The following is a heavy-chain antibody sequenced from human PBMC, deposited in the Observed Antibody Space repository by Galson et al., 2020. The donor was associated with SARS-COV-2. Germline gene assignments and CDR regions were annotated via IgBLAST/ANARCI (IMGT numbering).Heavy chain of an antibody. CDR2: INPTGSI. Sequence: SQASETLSLTCAVYGGSFSGHYWGWIRQSSGKGLGWIGEINPTGSINYNPSLKSRVTISKDTSKNQFSLRLRSVTAADTAMYFCARGSRDVTMILMIATTASYYFDFWGQGSLVTVSS. V-gene: IGHV4-34*01. D-gene: IGHD3-22*01. J-gene: IGHJ4*02. CDR3: ARGSRDVTMILMIATTASYYFDF. CDR1: GGSFSGHY.